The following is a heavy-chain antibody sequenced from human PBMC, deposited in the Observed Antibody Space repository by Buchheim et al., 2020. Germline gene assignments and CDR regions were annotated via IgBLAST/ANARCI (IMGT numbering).Heavy chain of an antibody. Sequence: EVQLVESGGGLVQPGGSLRLSCAASGFTLSDYWMDWVRQAPGKGLEWVANTKQDGSEAYYVDSVKGRFTVSRDNAKNLVSLQMNNLRAEDTAVYYCGRVGGCDTASCHHGAFDFWGQGS. CDR3: GRVGGCDTASCHHGAFDF. V-gene: IGHV3-7*01. D-gene: IGHD2-2*01. J-gene: IGHJ3*01. CDR1: GFTLSDYW. CDR2: TKQDGSEA.